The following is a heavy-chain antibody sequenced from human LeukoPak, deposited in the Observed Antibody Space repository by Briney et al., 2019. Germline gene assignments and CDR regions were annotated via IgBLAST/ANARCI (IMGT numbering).Heavy chain of an antibody. CDR1: GGSIISYY. CDR2: IYYSGSS. CDR3: ARDNHDILTGSPPPYYFDY. J-gene: IGHJ4*02. Sequence: SETLSLTCAVSGGSIISYYWSWIRQSPGKGLEWIGYIYYSGSSNYNPSLESRVTISVDTSKNQFSLRLSTVTAADTAVYYCARDNHDILTGSPPPYYFDYWGQGTLVTVSS. V-gene: IGHV4-59*12. D-gene: IGHD3-9*01.